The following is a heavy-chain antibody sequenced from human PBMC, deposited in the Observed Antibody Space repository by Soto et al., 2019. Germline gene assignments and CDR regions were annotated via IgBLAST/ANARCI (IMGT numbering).Heavy chain of an antibody. D-gene: IGHD5-12*01. CDR3: ARPNGYGAWFDP. CDR2: INPTSGDT. CDR1: GDTCTCYY. V-gene: IGHV1-2*02. J-gene: IGHJ5*02. Sequence: ASAKVSCKASGDTCTCYYIPLVRQAPGQGLEWMGWINPTSGDTNYAQKFQGRVTMTRDTSIYTAFMGLSRLTFDDTAVYYCARPNGYGAWFDPWGKGTPVTVSS.